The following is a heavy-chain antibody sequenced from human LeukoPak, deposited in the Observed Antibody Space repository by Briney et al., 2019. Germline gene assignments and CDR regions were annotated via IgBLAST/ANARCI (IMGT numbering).Heavy chain of an antibody. CDR3: AKDRDDILTGYYSGYFDY. D-gene: IGHD3-9*01. Sequence: GGSLRLSCAASGFPFSSYGMHWVRQAPGKGLEWVAFIRYDGSNKYYADSVKGRFTISRDNSKNTLYLQMNSLRAEDTAVYYCAKDRDDILTGYYSGYFDYWGQGTLVTVSS. CDR2: IRYDGSNK. J-gene: IGHJ4*02. CDR1: GFPFSSYG. V-gene: IGHV3-30*02.